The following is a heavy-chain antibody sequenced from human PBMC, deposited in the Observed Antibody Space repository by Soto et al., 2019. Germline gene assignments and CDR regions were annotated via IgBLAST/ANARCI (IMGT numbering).Heavy chain of an antibody. V-gene: IGHV4-59*01. D-gene: IGHD5-18*01. CDR1: GGSISGYY. J-gene: IGHJ3*02. Sequence: TSETLSLTCTVSGGSISGYYWNWIRQPPGKGLEYIGHIYYIGTTNYNPSLKSRATTSVDTSKNQFSLKLTSVTAADTAVYFCARSGSKYGANAFDIWDQGTMVTVS. CDR2: IYYIGTT. CDR3: ARSGSKYGANAFDI.